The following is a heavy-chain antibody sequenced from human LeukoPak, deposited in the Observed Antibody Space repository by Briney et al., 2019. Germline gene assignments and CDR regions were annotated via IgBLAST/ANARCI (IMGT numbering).Heavy chain of an antibody. CDR3: ARHFKYSSGWYPHFDY. V-gene: IGHV4-59*08. CDR1: GGSISSYY. Sequence: SETLSLTCTVSGGSISSYYWSWIRQPPGKGLEWIGYIYYSGSTNYNPSLKSRVTISVDTSKNQFSLKLSSVTAAGTAVYYCARHFKYSSGWYPHFDYWGQGTLVTVSS. CDR2: IYYSGST. D-gene: IGHD6-19*01. J-gene: IGHJ4*02.